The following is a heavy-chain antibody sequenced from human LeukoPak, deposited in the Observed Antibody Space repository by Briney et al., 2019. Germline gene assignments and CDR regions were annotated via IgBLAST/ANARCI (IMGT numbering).Heavy chain of an antibody. CDR1: GGSISSYY. CDR3: ARESYYYDSSGYPYWYFDL. Sequence: SETLSLTCTVSGGSISSYYWSWIRQPAGEGLEWIRRIYTSGSTNYNPSLKSRVTISVDKSKNQFSLKLSSVTAADTAVYYCARESYYYDSSGYPYWYFDLWGRGTLVTVSS. D-gene: IGHD3-22*01. CDR2: IYTSGST. V-gene: IGHV4-4*07. J-gene: IGHJ2*01.